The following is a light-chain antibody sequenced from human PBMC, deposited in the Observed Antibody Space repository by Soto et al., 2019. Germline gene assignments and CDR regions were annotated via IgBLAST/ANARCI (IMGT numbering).Light chain of an antibody. J-gene: IGLJ3*02. CDR2: NNN. Sequence: QSVLTQPPSASGTPGQRVTISCSGSSSNIGSNPVNWYQQLPGTAPKLLIYNNNQRPSGVPDRFSGSRSGTSASLAISGLQSEDEADYYCAAWDNSLNVLFGGGTKLTVL. V-gene: IGLV1-44*01. CDR1: SSNIGSNP. CDR3: AAWDNSLNVL.